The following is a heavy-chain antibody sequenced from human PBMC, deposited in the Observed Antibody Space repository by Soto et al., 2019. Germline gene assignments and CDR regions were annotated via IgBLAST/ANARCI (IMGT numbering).Heavy chain of an antibody. CDR3: TTWVDYGDYEGFDF. J-gene: IGHJ4*02. V-gene: IGHV1-2*04. CDR2: VDPNGGGT. D-gene: IGHD4-17*01. CDR1: GNTFTDYK. Sequence: ASVKVSSKTSGNTFTDYKLHWVRQAPGQGLEWMGWVDPNGGGTNSAQKFQGSVTMTRDTSITTVYLELSRLKTNDTATYFCTTWVDYGDYEGFDFWGQGTLVTVS.